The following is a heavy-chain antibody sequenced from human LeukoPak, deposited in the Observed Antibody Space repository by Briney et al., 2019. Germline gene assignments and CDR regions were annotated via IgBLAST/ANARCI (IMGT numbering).Heavy chain of an antibody. J-gene: IGHJ4*02. Sequence: PGGSLRLSCAASGSTFSSYSMNWVRQAPGKGLEWVSSISSNSNYMYYADSVKGRFTISRDNAKNSLYMQMNSLRAEDTAVYYCASWYYYGSGSFLLWGQGTLVTVSS. CDR1: GSTFSSYS. V-gene: IGHV3-21*01. CDR3: ASWYYYGSGSFLL. CDR2: ISSNSNYM. D-gene: IGHD3-10*01.